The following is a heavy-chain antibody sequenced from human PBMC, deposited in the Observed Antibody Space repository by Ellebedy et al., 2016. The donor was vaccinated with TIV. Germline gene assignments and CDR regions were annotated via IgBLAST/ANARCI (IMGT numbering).Heavy chain of an antibody. D-gene: IGHD2-8*01. V-gene: IGHV5-10-1*01. Sequence: KVSCKGSGYSFTNYYISWVRQMTGKGLEWMGRIDPGDSYNIYSPSFQGHVTISADKAISTAYLQWSSLRASDTAMYFCARLYGIDAFEIWGQGTMVTVSS. CDR1: GYSFTNYY. CDR2: IDPGDSYN. J-gene: IGHJ3*02. CDR3: ARLYGIDAFEI.